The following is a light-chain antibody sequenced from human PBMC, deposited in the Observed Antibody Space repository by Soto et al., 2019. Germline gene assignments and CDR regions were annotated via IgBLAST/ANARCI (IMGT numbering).Light chain of an antibody. CDR2: GAS. J-gene: IGKJ1*01. CDR3: QQDYNLPRT. Sequence: PWERVTLSCGASQSVSSSYLTWYQQKPGQAPRLLIYGASTRATGIPARFSGSGSGTDFTLPLSRLQPEDFEVYYCQQDYNLPRTFGQGTKVDIK. CDR1: QSVSSSY. V-gene: IGKV3D-7*01.